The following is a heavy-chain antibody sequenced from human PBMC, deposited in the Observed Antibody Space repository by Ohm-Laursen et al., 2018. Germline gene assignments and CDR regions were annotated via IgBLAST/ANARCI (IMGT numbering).Heavy chain of an antibody. CDR3: TNWYYGGPVDH. J-gene: IGHJ4*02. Sequence: GSLRLSCAASGLTFSDYYMSWIRRAPGKGLEWVSYISSSGTTTHYADSVKGRFTISRDNAKNSLYLQMNSLRAEDTAVYYCTNWYYGGPVDHWGQGTLVTVSS. D-gene: IGHD3-3*01. CDR1: GLTFSDYY. CDR2: ISSSGTTT. V-gene: IGHV3-11*01.